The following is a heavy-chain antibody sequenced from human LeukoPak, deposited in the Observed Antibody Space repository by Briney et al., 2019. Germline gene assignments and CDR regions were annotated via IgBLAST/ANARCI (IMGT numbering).Heavy chain of an antibody. CDR1: GGSISSYY. CDR2: IYYSGST. CDR3: ARYREVGATVDY. D-gene: IGHD1-26*01. Sequence: ASETLSLTCTVSGGSISSYYWSWIRQPPGKGLEWIGYIYYSGSTNYNPSLKSRVTISVDTSKNQFPLKLSSVTAADTAVYYCARYREVGATVDYWGQGTLVTVSS. V-gene: IGHV4-59*08. J-gene: IGHJ4*02.